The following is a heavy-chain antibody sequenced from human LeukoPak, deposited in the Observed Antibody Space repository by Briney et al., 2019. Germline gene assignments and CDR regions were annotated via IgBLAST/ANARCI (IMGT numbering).Heavy chain of an antibody. V-gene: IGHV3-49*04. D-gene: IGHD2-2*01. J-gene: IGHJ4*02. CDR1: GFTFGDYA. CDR3: TTDIVVVPAAGSPDH. Sequence: GGSLRLSCTASGFTFGDYAMSWVRQAPGKGLEWVGFIRSKAYAGTTEYAASVKGRFTISRDDSKSIAYLQMNSLKTEDTAVYYCTTDIVVVPAAGSPDHWGQGTLVTVSS. CDR2: IRSKAYAGTT.